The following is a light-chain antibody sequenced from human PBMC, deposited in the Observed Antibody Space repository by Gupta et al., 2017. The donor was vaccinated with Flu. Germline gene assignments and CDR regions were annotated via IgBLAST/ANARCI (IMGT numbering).Light chain of an antibody. J-gene: IGKJ1*01. V-gene: IGKV3-11*01. CDR1: QSVSSY. CDR2: DAS. CDR3: QQRSNWPT. Sequence: EIVLTQSPATLSLSPGARATLSCRASQSVSSYLAWYQQKPGQAPRLLIYDASNRATGIPARFSGSGSGTDFTLTISSLEPEDFAVYYCQQRSNWPTFGQETKVEIK.